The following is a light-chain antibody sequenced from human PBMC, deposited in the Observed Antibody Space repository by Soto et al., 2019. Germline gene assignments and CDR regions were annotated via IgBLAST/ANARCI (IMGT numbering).Light chain of an antibody. CDR2: WAS. CDR3: QQYYSTPSWT. V-gene: IGKV4-1*01. CDR1: QSVLYKSNNKNY. J-gene: IGKJ1*01. Sequence: DIVMTQSPDSRAVSLGERATINCKSSQSVLYKSNNKNYLAWYQQKPGQPPKLLIYWASTRESGVPDRFSGSGSGTDFTLTISSLQAEDVAVYYCQQYYSTPSWTFGQGTKVEIK.